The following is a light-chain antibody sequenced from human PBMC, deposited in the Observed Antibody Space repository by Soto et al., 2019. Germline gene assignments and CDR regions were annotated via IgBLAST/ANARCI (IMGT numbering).Light chain of an antibody. CDR2: AAS. CDR1: QGISSW. J-gene: IGKJ2*01. CDR3: QQANGFPLT. V-gene: IGKV1-12*01. Sequence: DLQMTQSPSSVSASVGDRVTITCRASQGISSWLVWYQQKPGKAPKLLIYAASSLQSGVPSRFSGSGSGTDFTLTISSLQPEDFATYYCQQANGFPLTFGQGTKLEIK.